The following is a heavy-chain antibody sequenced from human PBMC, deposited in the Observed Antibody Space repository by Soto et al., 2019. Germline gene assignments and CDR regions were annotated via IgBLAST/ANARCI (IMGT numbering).Heavy chain of an antibody. CDR2: IYYSGST. V-gene: IGHV4-39*01. CDR1: GGSISSSSYY. CDR3: ARRWGRTFDY. Sequence: LSLTCTVSGGSISSSSYYWGWIRQPPGKGLEWIGSIYYSGSTYYNPSLKSRVTISVDTSKNQFSLKLSSVTAADTAVYYCARRWGRTFDYWGQGTLVTVSS. J-gene: IGHJ4*02. D-gene: IGHD7-27*01.